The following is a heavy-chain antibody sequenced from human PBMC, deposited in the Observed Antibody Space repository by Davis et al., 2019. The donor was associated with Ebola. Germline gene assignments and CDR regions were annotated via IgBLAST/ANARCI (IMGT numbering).Heavy chain of an antibody. CDR3: ARGSSGGGNSESARYYYYMDV. D-gene: IGHD4-23*01. V-gene: IGHV4-34*01. CDR1: GGSFSGYY. J-gene: IGHJ6*03. Sequence: PSETLSLTCAVYGGSFSGYYWSWIRQPPGKGLEWIGEINHSGSTNYNPSLKSRVTISVDTSKNQFSLKLSSVTAADTAVYYCARGSSGGGNSESARYYYYMDVWGKGTTVTVSS. CDR2: INHSGST.